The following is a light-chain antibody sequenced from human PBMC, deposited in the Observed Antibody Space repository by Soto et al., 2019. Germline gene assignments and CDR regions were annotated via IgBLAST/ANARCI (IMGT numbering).Light chain of an antibody. CDR1: SSDVGGYNY. CDR3: CSYAGSGSYV. Sequence: QSALTQPRSVSGSPGQSVTISCTVTSSDVGGYNYFSWYQQHPGKAPKIMIYDVSKRPSGVPDRFSVSKSGNTASLTISGLQAEDEAAYYCCSYAGSGSYVFGTGTKLTVL. J-gene: IGLJ1*01. CDR2: DVS. V-gene: IGLV2-11*01.